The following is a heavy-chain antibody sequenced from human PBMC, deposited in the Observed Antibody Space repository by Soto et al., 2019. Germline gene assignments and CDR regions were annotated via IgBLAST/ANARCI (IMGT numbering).Heavy chain of an antibody. Sequence: QVQLVQSGAEVKKPGSSVKVSCKASGGTFSSYAISWVRQAPGQGLEWMGGIIPIFGTANYAQKFQGRVTITADESTSTAHMELSSLRSEDTAVYYCAREGDSGSYYYFDYWGQGTLVTVSS. CDR3: AREGDSGSYYYFDY. V-gene: IGHV1-69*12. CDR2: IIPIFGTA. CDR1: GGTFSSYA. D-gene: IGHD1-26*01. J-gene: IGHJ4*02.